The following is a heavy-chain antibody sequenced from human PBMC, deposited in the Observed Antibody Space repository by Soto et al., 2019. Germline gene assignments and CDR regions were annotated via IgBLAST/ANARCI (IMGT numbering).Heavy chain of an antibody. CDR1: GGSFSGYY. D-gene: IGHD2-21*02. V-gene: IGHV4-34*01. J-gene: IGHJ4*02. CDR2: INHSGST. CDR3: ARARATAIHAAGDNELDY. Sequence: SETLSLTCAVYGGSFSGYYWSWIRQPPGKGLEWIGEINHSGSTNYNPSLKSRVTISVDTSKNQFSLKLSSVTAADTAVYYCARARATAIHAAGDNELDYWGQGTLLTVSS.